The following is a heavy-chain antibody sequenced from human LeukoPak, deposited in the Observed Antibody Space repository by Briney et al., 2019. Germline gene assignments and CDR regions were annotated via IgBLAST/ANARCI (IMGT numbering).Heavy chain of an antibody. CDR1: GGSISSGGYY. J-gene: IGHJ4*02. CDR2: ISYSGST. Sequence: SETLSLTCTVSGGSISSGGYYWSWIRQHPEKGLEWIGYISYSGSTYYNPSLKSRVTISVDTSKNQFSLKLSSVTAADTAVYYCARGLHVEMALFPYLDYWGQGTLVTVSS. CDR3: ARGLHVEMALFPYLDY. D-gene: IGHD5-24*01. V-gene: IGHV4-31*03.